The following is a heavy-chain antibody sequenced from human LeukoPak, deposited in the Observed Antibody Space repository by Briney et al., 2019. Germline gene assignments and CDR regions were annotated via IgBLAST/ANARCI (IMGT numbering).Heavy chain of an antibody. J-gene: IGHJ6*02. CDR1: GFTFSSYA. Sequence: GGSLRLSCVASGFTFSSYAMSWVRQAPGKGLEWVSAISGSGGSTYYADSVKGRFTISRDNSKNTLYLQMNSLRAEDTAVYYCAKSDTTIFGVVIPYGMDVWGQGTTVTVSS. D-gene: IGHD3-3*01. CDR2: ISGSGGST. V-gene: IGHV3-23*01. CDR3: AKSDTTIFGVVIPYGMDV.